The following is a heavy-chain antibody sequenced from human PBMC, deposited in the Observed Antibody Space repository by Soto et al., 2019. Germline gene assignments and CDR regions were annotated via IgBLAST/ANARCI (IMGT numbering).Heavy chain of an antibody. D-gene: IGHD3-9*01. V-gene: IGHV4-61*01. CDR1: GGSVNNKTYY. Sequence: KPSETLSLTCSVSGGSVNNKTYYWSWIRQPPGKRLEWIGYVYYSGTTNYNPSRKSRVTISIDMSKNQFSLRLSSVTAADTALYYCARTTAVPNTLRSRYFFDFWGQGTLVTVSS. CDR2: VYYSGTT. CDR3: ARTTAVPNTLRSRYFFDF. J-gene: IGHJ4*02.